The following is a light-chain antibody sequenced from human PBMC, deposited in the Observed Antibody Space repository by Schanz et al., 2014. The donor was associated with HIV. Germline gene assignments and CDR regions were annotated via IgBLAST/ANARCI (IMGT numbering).Light chain of an antibody. CDR1: SSDIGGFNY. V-gene: IGLV2-8*01. CDR3: SSYAGSNNYV. Sequence: QSALTQPPSASGSPGQSITISCTGTSSDIGGFNYVSWYQQHPGKAPKLVIYEVTKRPSGVPDRFSGSKSGNTASLTDSGLQAEDEADYYCSSYAGSNNYVFGTGTKLTVL. CDR2: EVT. J-gene: IGLJ1*01.